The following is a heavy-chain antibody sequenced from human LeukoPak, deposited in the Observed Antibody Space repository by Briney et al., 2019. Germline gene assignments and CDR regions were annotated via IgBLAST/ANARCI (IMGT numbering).Heavy chain of an antibody. J-gene: IGHJ4*02. Sequence: SGTLSLTCAVYGGSFSGYYWSWIRQPPGKGLEWIGEINHSGSTNYNPSLKSRVTISVDTSKNQFSLKLSSVTAADTAVYYCARLEGGSGWYYFDYWGQGTLVTVSS. CDR3: ARLEGGSGWYYFDY. CDR2: INHSGST. CDR1: GGSFSGYY. V-gene: IGHV4-34*01. D-gene: IGHD6-19*01.